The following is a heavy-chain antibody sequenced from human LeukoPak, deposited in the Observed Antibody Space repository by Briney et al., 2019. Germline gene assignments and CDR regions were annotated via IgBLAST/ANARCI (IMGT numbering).Heavy chain of an antibody. CDR1: GGSFSGYY. Sequence: SETLSLTCAVYGGSFSGYYWSWIRQPPGKGLEWIGEINHSGSTNYNPSLKSRVTISVDTSKNQFSLKLSSVTAADTAVYYCARGFVSSSRLFDYWGQGTLVTVSS. CDR2: INHSGST. J-gene: IGHJ4*02. V-gene: IGHV4-34*01. D-gene: IGHD6-13*01. CDR3: ARGFVSSSRLFDY.